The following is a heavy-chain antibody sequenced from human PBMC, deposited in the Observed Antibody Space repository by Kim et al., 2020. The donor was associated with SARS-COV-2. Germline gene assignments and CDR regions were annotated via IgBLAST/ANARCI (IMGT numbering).Heavy chain of an antibody. CDR2: ISHSGNV. V-gene: IGHV4-4*02. Sequence: SETLSLTCAVSGDSISSNNWWSLLRQPPGKGLEWIGEISHSGNVNYNPSIKSRVTILLDRSKNEFSLQLRSVTAADTAVYFCAREYSNSSISPFDSWGQG. D-gene: IGHD3-22*01. CDR1: GDSISSNNW. J-gene: IGHJ4*02. CDR3: AREYSNSSISPFDS.